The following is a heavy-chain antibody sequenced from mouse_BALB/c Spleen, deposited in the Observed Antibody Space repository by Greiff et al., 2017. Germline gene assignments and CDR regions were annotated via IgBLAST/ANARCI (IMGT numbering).Heavy chain of an antibody. J-gene: IGHJ3*01. D-gene: IGHD4-1*01. CDR3: NAELGRGAY. CDR1: GFNIKDYY. V-gene: IGHV14-4*02. CDR2: IDPENGDT. Sequence: EVQLVESGAELVRSGASVKLSCTASGFNIKDYYMHWVKQRPEQGLEWIGWIDPENGDTEYAPKFQGKATMTADTSSNTAYLQLSSLTSEDTAVYYCNAELGRGAYWGQGTLVTVSA.